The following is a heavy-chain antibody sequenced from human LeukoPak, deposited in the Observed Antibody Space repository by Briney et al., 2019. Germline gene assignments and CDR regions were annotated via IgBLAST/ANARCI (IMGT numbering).Heavy chain of an antibody. J-gene: IGHJ5*02. CDR1: GYLFTSYW. Sequence: RGESLNISWQGSGYLFTSYWIGWVRPVPGKGLEWMGIIYPGDSDPSYSPSFPGQVTISADQSISTAYLQWSSLKASDTAMYYCARHSPPYLPAAIPFDPWGQGTLVTVSS. CDR3: ARHSPPYLPAAIPFDP. D-gene: IGHD2-2*02. V-gene: IGHV5-51*01. CDR2: IYPGDSDP.